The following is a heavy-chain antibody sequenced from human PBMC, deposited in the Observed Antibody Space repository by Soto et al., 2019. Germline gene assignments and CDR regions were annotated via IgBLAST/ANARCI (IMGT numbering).Heavy chain of an antibody. J-gene: IGHJ4*02. CDR3: ARAGPYYYDSSGYSI. CDR1: GYTFSSYG. CDR2: ISYDGSNK. D-gene: IGHD3-22*01. Sequence: GGCPRIGCAACGYTFSSYGMHGVRQEKGKGLEWVAVISYDGSNKYYADSVKGRFTISRDNSKNTLYLQMNSLRAEDTAVYYCARAGPYYYDSSGYSIWGQRTLLTVSS. V-gene: IGHV3-30*19.